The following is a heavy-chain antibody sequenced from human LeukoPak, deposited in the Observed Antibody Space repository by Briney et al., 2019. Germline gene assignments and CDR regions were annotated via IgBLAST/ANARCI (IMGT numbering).Heavy chain of an antibody. J-gene: IGHJ4*02. CDR3: AREGAHYYFDY. CDR1: GFTFSSYA. Sequence: GGSLRLSCAASGFTFSSYAMHWVRQAPGKGLEWVAVISYDGSNKYYADSVKGRFTISRDNSKSTLYLQMNSLRAEDTAVYYCAREGAHYYFDYWGQGTLVTVSS. V-gene: IGHV3-30-3*01. D-gene: IGHD3-16*01. CDR2: ISYDGSNK.